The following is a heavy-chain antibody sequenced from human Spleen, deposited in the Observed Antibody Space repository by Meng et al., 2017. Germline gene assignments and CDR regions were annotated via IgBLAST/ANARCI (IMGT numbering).Heavy chain of an antibody. CDR2: INTDGSTT. Sequence: VHLVGSGGGLVKPGGSLRLSCAASGFTFSGHWMHWVRQAPGKGLVWVSRINTDGSTTTYADSVKGRFTISRDNAKNTLYLQMNSLRAEDTAVYYCTNDRLNHWGQGTLVTVSS. J-gene: IGHJ1*01. CDR3: TNDRLNH. V-gene: IGHV3-74*02. D-gene: IGHD1-1*01. CDR1: GFTFSGHW.